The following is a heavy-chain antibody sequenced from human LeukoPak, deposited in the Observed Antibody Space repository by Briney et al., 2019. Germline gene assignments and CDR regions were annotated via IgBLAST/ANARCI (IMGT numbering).Heavy chain of an antibody. CDR2: IYSGGST. V-gene: IGHV3-66*01. J-gene: IGHJ1*01. CDR3: ASDSYSPEYFQH. Sequence: GGSLRLSCAASGFSVSNNYMSWVRQAPGKGLEWVSVIYSGGSTFYADYVKGRFTISRDNSKNTLYLQMNSLRGEDTAVYYCASDSYSPEYFQHWGQGTLVTVSS. D-gene: IGHD2-15*01. CDR1: GFSVSNNY.